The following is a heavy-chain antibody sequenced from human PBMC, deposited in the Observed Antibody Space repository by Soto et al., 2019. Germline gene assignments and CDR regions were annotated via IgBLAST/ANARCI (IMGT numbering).Heavy chain of an antibody. CDR3: AHPFQGGVAFDI. CDR1: GFSLSTSGVG. Sequence: QITLKESGPTLVKPTQTLTLTCTFSGFSLSTSGVGVGWIRQPPGKALEWLALIYWDDDKRYSASLKSRLTITKDTSKNQVVLTMTNMDPVDTATYYCAHPFQGGVAFDIWGQGTMVTVSS. J-gene: IGHJ3*02. CDR2: IYWDDDK. D-gene: IGHD3-10*01. V-gene: IGHV2-5*02.